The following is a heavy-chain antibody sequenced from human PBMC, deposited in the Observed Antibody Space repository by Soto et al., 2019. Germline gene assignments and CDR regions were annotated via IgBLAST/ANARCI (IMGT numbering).Heavy chain of an antibody. V-gene: IGHV3-74*03. Sequence: EVQLVESGGDLVQPGGSLRLSCAASGFTFSGHWMHWVRQVPGKGLEWVSRINTDGGTSAYADSVKGRFTISRDNAKNTLYLQMNALRPEDTAVHYCAREAGYCSRTSCYRRAFDTWGQGTTVTVSS. CDR1: GFTFSGHW. J-gene: IGHJ3*02. D-gene: IGHD2-2*01. CDR3: AREAGYCSRTSCYRRAFDT. CDR2: INTDGGTS.